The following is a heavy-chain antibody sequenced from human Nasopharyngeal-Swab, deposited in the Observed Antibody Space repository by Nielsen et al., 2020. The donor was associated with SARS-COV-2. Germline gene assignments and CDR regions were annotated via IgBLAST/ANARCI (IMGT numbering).Heavy chain of an antibody. Sequence: GESLKISCAASGFTFSSYSMNWVRQAPGKGLEWVSSISSSNSYIYYADSVKGRFTISRDNAKNSLYLQMNSLRAEDTAVYYCARDIDSSGYSGYWYFDLWGRGTLVTVSS. CDR2: ISSSNSYI. D-gene: IGHD3-22*01. CDR1: GFTFSSYS. J-gene: IGHJ2*01. CDR3: ARDIDSSGYSGYWYFDL. V-gene: IGHV3-21*01.